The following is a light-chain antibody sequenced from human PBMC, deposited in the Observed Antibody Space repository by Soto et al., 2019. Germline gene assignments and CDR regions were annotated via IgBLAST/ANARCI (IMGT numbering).Light chain of an antibody. CDR1: NTDVGSYNL. CDR3: SSFAGSDNYGV. Sequence: QSALTQPASVSGSPGQSITISCTGTNTDVGSYNLVSWYQQHPGRAPKLIICEVTERPSGVSNRFSGSKSGNTASLTISGLQPEDEADYYCSSFAGSDNYGVFGGGTKLTVL. J-gene: IGLJ3*02. CDR2: EVT. V-gene: IGLV2-23*02.